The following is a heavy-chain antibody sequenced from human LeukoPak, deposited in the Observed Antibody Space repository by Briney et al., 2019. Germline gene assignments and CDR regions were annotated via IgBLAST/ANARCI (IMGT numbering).Heavy chain of an antibody. CDR2: IFSSI. CDR1: GFTFTSNS. Sequence: PGGSLRLSCTLSGFTFTSNSMSWVRQAPGKGLEWVSFIFSSINYSDSAKGRFTISRANSKNTPNLQMNSLRGEDTAIYYCARRDGEYSHPYDYWGQGTLVTVSS. V-gene: IGHV3-53*01. D-gene: IGHD2-15*01. CDR3: ARRDGEYSHPYDY. J-gene: IGHJ4*01.